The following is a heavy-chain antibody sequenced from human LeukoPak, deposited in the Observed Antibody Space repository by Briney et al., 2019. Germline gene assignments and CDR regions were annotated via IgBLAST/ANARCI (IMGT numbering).Heavy chain of an antibody. D-gene: IGHD6-6*01. Sequence: SVKVSCKASGGTFSSYAISWVRQAPGQGLEWMGGIIPIFGTANYAQKFQGRVTITADESTSTAYMELSSLRSEDTAVYYCARDVSLSPRQIAARTNFDYWGRGTLVTVSS. V-gene: IGHV1-69*01. CDR1: GGTFSSYA. CDR2: IIPIFGTA. J-gene: IGHJ4*02. CDR3: ARDVSLSPRQIAARTNFDY.